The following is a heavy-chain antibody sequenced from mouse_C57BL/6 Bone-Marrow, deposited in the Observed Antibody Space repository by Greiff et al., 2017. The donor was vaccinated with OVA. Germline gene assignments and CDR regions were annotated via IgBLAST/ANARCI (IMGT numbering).Heavy chain of an antibody. CDR1: GFTFSSYG. V-gene: IGHV5-6*01. D-gene: IGHD1-1*01. CDR2: ISRGGSYT. J-gene: IGHJ2*01. Sequence: EVQLVESGGDLVKPGGSLKLSCAASGFTFSSYGMSWVRQTPDKRLEWVATISRGGSYTSSPDSVKGRFTSSRYNAKTTLYLQMSSLKSEDTAMYYCARHGDYGSFFDYWGQGTTLTVSS. CDR3: ARHGDYGSFFDY.